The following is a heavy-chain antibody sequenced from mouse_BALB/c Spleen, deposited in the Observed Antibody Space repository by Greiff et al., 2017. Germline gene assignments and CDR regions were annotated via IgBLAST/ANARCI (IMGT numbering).Heavy chain of an antibody. CDR1: GFSLSTSGMG. J-gene: IGHJ3*01. Sequence: QVTLKVCGPGILQPSQTLSLTCSFSGFSLSTSGMGVSWIRQPSGKGLEWLAHIYWDDDKRYNPSLKSRLTISKDTSRNQVFLKITSVDTADTATYYCARREGIYYDYDAAVAYWGQGTLVTVSA. D-gene: IGHD2-4*01. CDR2: IYWDDDK. V-gene: IGHV8-12*01. CDR3: ARREGIYYDYDAAVAY.